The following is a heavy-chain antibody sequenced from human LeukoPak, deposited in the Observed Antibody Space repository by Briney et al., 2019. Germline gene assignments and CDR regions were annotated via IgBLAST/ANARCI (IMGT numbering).Heavy chain of an antibody. V-gene: IGHV4-61*08. CDR2: IHDSGST. CDR3: ARDLVN. Sequence: SETLSLTCTVSGGSVSTDDYYWSWIPQPPGKGLEWIGYIHDSGSTNYNPSLKSRVTISVDTSKNQFSLRLSSVSAADAAVYYCARDLVNWGQGTLVTVSS. D-gene: IGHD2-21*01. CDR1: GGSVSTDDYY. J-gene: IGHJ4*02.